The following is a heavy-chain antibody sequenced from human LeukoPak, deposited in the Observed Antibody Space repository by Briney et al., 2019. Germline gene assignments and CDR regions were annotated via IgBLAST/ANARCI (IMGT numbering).Heavy chain of an antibody. J-gene: IGHJ6*03. CDR2: IRSKANSYAT. CDR3: TRDARGRNYYYYMDV. D-gene: IGHD1-1*01. Sequence: PGGSLKLSCAASGVSFSGSAMNWVRQASGKGLEWVGRIRSKANSYATAYAAVVKGRFTISRDDSKNTAYLQMNSLKADDTAVYYCTRDARGRNYYYYMDVWGKGTTVTVSS. V-gene: IGHV3-73*01. CDR1: GVSFSGSA.